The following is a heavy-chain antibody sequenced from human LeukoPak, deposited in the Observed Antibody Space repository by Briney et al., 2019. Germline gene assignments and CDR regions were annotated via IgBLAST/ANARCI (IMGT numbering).Heavy chain of an antibody. CDR1: GYTFTSYG. D-gene: IGHD4-11*01. CDR2: TSADNGNT. CDR3: ARWPGLQLED. V-gene: IGHV1-18*01. Sequence: ASVKVSCKASGYTFTSYGISWVRQAPGQGLEWMGWTSADNGNTNYAQKLQGRVTMTTHASPSTAYIEPKGLSDDHTPGYYCARWPGLQLEDWGQGTLVTVPP. J-gene: IGHJ4*02.